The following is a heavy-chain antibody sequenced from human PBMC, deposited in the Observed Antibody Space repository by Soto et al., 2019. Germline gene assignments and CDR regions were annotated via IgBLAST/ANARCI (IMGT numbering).Heavy chain of an antibody. CDR2: ISWNSGSI. CDR1: GCNFVDYG. D-gene: IGHD6-19*01. CDR3: ARSPPDSSGWFSRPFDY. Sequence: GGSMRVSCTAAGCNFVDYGRHWVRKKTGKGLEWVSGISWNSGSIGYADSVKGRFTISRDTSRNMLYFQMNSLRTEDTAVYYCARSPPDSSGWFSRPFDYWGQGTLVTVSS. V-gene: IGHV3-9*01. J-gene: IGHJ4*02.